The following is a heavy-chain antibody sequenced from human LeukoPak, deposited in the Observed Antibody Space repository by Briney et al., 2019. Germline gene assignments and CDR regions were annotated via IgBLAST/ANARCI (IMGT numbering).Heavy chain of an antibody. CDR2: IYYSVSP. CDR3: VRLSYYDSRGPPS. V-gene: IGHV4-39*01. Sequence: SETLSLTCNVLGGSIRSSNYYWGWIRQPPGKGLGWIGSIYYSVSPSYNPSLRGRGTMSVDTSSNQFSLKLTSAPATDTAVYYCVRLSYYDSRGPPSWGPGTLVTVSS. D-gene: IGHD3-22*01. J-gene: IGHJ5*02. CDR1: GGSIRSSNYY.